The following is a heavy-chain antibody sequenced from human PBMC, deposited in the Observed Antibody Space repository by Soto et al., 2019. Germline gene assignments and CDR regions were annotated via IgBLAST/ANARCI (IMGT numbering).Heavy chain of an antibody. CDR3: GRDFAGAPPYYYYGMDV. J-gene: IGHJ6*02. CDR2: INPSGGST. D-gene: IGHD3-16*01. CDR1: GYTFTSYY. Sequence: ASVKVSCKASGYTFTSYYMHWVRQAPGQGLEWMGIINPSGGSTSYAQKFQGRVTMTRDTSTSTVYMELSSLRSEDTAVYYCGRDFAGAPPYYYYGMDVWGQGTTVTVSS. V-gene: IGHV1-46*01.